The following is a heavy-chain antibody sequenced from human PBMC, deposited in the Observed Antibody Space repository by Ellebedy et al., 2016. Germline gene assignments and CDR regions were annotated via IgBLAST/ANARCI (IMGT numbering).Heavy chain of an antibody. D-gene: IGHD6-19*01. CDR1: GYNFASYW. Sequence: GESLKISCKASGYNFASYWIGWVRQMPGKGPEWMGIIYSGDSDTRYSPSFQGQVIISVDKSISTAYLQWSSLKASDTAMYYCARPYSSGWYFAYWGQGTLVTVSS. CDR2: IYSGDSDT. CDR3: ARPYSSGWYFAY. J-gene: IGHJ4*02. V-gene: IGHV5-51*01.